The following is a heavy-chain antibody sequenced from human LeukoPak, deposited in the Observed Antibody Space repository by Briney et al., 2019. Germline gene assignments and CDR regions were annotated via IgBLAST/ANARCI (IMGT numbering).Heavy chain of an antibody. CDR2: ISSSSSTI. V-gene: IGHV3-48*04. CDR1: GFTFSSYS. J-gene: IGHJ4*02. D-gene: IGHD3-10*01. Sequence: GGSLRLSCAASGFTFSSYSMNWVRQAPGKGLEWVSYISSSSSTIYYADSVKGRFTISRDNAKNSLYLQMNSLRAEDTAVYYCAKASELLWFGELFDYWGQGTLVTVSS. CDR3: AKASELLWFGELFDY.